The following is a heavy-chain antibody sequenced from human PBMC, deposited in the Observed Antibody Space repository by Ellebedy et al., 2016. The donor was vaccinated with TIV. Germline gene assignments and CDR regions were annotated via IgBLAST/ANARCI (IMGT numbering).Heavy chain of an antibody. CDR1: GFTFSSYA. Sequence: GESLKISXAASGFTFSSYAMSWVRQAPGKGLEWVSAISGSGGSTYYADSVKGRFTISRDNSKNTLYLQMNSLRAEDTAVYYCAKFHGYSYGYSGYFDYWGQGTLVTVSS. J-gene: IGHJ4*02. D-gene: IGHD5-18*01. CDR2: ISGSGGST. V-gene: IGHV3-23*01. CDR3: AKFHGYSYGYSGYFDY.